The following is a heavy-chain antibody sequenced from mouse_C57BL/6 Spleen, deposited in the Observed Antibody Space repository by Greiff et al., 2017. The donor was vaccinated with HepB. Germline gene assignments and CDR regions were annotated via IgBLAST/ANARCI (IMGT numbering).Heavy chain of an antibody. J-gene: IGHJ3*01. Sequence: QVQLQQPGAELVKPGASVKMSCKASGYTFTSYWITWVKQRPGQGLEWIGDIYPGSGSTNYNEKFKSKATLTVDTSSSTAYMQLSSLTSEDSAVYYCARGGYDEGAWFAYWGQGTLVTVSA. CDR3: ARGGYDEGAWFAY. CDR2: IYPGSGST. D-gene: IGHD2-2*01. CDR1: GYTFTSYW. V-gene: IGHV1-55*01.